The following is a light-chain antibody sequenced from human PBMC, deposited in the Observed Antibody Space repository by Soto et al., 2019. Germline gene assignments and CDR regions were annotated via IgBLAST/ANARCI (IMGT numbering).Light chain of an antibody. CDR2: GAS. Sequence: IVMTQSPATLSVSPGERATLSCRASQSFSNNLAWYQQKPGQAPSLLIYGASTRATGVPARFSGSGSGTEFTLTINSLQSEDFAIYYCQQYNNGPFTFGPGTKVDIK. CDR1: QSFSNN. CDR3: QQYNNGPFT. J-gene: IGKJ3*01. V-gene: IGKV3-15*01.